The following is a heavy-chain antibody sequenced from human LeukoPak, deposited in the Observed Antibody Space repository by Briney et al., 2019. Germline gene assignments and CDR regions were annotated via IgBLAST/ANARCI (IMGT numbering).Heavy chain of an antibody. CDR1: GGSISSYY. Sequence: PSETLSLTCTVSGGSISSYYWSWIRQPPGKGLEWIGYISYSGSTNFNPSLRGRVTISLDTSRNQFSLKLTSVTAADTAVYYCVKHAGRDGYNFRERGQGTLVTASS. CDR2: ISYSGST. V-gene: IGHV4-59*01. CDR3: VKHAGRDGYNFRE. J-gene: IGHJ4*02. D-gene: IGHD5-24*01.